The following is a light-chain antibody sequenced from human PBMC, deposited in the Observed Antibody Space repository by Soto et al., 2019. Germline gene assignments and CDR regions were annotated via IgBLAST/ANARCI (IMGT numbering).Light chain of an antibody. CDR2: DAS. V-gene: IGKV1-5*01. J-gene: IGKJ1*01. Sequence: IQMIQSPSTLSASVGDRVTITCRASLTITNSLAWYQQKPGKAPNLLIYDASTLESGVPSRFSGSGSGTDFTLTITSLHPDDFASYYCQQYKGYWTFGQGTKVEIK. CDR3: QQYKGYWT. CDR1: LTITNS.